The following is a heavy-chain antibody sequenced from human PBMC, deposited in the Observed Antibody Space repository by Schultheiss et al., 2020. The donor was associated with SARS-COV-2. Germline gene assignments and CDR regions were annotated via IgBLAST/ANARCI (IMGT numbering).Heavy chain of an antibody. CDR3: ARVHAGADFDY. Sequence: SQTLSLTCTVSGGSISSGGYYWSWIRQHPGKGLEWIGYIFYSGSTHYNPSLKSRVTISVDTSKNQFSLKVSSVTAADTAVYYCARVHAGADFDYWGQGTLVTVSS. CDR2: IFYSGST. V-gene: IGHV4-31*03. CDR1: GGSISSGGYY. J-gene: IGHJ4*02. D-gene: IGHD4/OR15-4a*01.